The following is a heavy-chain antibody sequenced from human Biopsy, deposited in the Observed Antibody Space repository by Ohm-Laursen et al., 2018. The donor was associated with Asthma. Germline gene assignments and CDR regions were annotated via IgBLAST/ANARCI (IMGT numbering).Heavy chain of an antibody. V-gene: IGHV1-69*01. J-gene: IGHJ6*02. D-gene: IGHD6-19*01. Sequence: GSSVKVSCKTSGDTFRTSAFSWVRQAPGQGLEWMGGVIPLLDTGDDAQKFQGRVTITADESTSTAYMEVTSLRSEDTAIYYCARCQVGYSSGWSLLLKKIYYSGMDVWGQGTAVTVSS. CDR2: VIPLLDTG. CDR1: GDTFRTSA. CDR3: ARCQVGYSSGWSLLLKKIYYSGMDV.